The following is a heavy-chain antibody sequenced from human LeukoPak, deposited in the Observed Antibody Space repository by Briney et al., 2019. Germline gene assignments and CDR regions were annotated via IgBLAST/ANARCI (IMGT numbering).Heavy chain of an antibody. J-gene: IGHJ4*02. CDR2: ISGSGGST. D-gene: IGHD4-17*01. Sequence: GGSLRLSCAASGFTFYAYAMTRVRQAPGKGLEWVSAISGSGGSTYYADSVKGRFTISRDNSKNTLYLQMNSLRAEDTAVYYCAKDTNYGDSPYWGQGTLVTVSS. CDR1: GFTFYAYA. V-gene: IGHV3-23*01. CDR3: AKDTNYGDSPY.